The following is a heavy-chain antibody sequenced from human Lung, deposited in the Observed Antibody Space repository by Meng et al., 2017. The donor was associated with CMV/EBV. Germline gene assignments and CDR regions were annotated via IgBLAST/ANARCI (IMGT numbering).Heavy chain of an antibody. CDR1: GGSFNAHY. J-gene: IGHJ4*02. Sequence: LALTCAVSGGSFNAHYWSWIRQPPGKGLEWIGEINHSENFNYNPSLKSRVTISVDTSKNQFSLKLTSVTAADTAVYYCGRGSHYFDYWGQGTLVTVSS. CDR2: INHSENF. V-gene: IGHV4-34*01. CDR3: GRGSHYFDY.